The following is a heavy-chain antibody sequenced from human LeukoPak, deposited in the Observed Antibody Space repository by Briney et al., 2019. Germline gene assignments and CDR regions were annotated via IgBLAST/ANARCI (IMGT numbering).Heavy chain of an antibody. CDR1: VFTFSIYA. CDR2: INCRGGNT. D-gene: IGHD6-13*01. V-gene: IGHV3-23*01. J-gene: IGHJ4*02. Sequence: PGGSLRLSCAASVFTFSIYAMSWVRHAPGKALEGVSNINCRGGNTYYASSVKRRFTISTANAKNPLSLQINSLRAEDRAVYYCAKFPLKRQLVRGPPDYWGQGKLVTVSS. CDR3: AKFPLKRQLVRGPPDY.